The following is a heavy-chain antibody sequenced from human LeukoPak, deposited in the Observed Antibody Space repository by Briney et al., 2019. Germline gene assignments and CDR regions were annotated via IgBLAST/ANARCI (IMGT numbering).Heavy chain of an antibody. D-gene: IGHD6-19*01. V-gene: IGHV5-51*01. CDR1: GYSFTSYW. J-gene: IGHJ4*02. CDR3: ARGWPTVYSSGTVDY. CDR2: IYPGDSDT. Sequence: GESLKISCKGSGYSFTSYWIGWVRQMPGKGLEWMGIIYPGDSDTRYSPSFQGQVTISADKSISTAYLQWSSLKASDTAMYYCARGWPTVYSSGTVDYWGQGTLVTVSS.